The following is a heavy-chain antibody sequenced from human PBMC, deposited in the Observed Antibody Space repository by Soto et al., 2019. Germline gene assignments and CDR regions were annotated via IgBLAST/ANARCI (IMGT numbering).Heavy chain of an antibody. CDR3: AREHDFLAAYSFVS. D-gene: IGHD3-9*01. J-gene: IGHJ4*02. CDR1: GFACTTYA. V-gene: IGHV1-3*01. CDR2: INAGNGNT. Sequence: GASVKVSCKASGFACTTYAIQWVRRTPGHSLEWMGWINAGNGNTKYSQKFQDRVIITRDTSASTAYMELSSLRSEDTAVYFCAREHDFLAAYSFVSWAQGTPVTVSS.